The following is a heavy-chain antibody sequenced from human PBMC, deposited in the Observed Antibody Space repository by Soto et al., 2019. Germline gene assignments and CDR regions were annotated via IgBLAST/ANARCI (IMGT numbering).Heavy chain of an antibody. D-gene: IGHD1-26*01. V-gene: IGHV5-51*01. CDR2: INPDDSDT. CDR3: ARSVGATADYNYYGLDV. Sequence: GESLKISCKGSGYDFSSKWIAWVRQMPGKGLDWMGIINPDDSDTTYSPSFEGQVTISADRSISAAYLQWSSLKASDTATYFCARSVGATADYNYYGLDVWGQGTTVTVSS. J-gene: IGHJ6*02. CDR1: GYDFSSKW.